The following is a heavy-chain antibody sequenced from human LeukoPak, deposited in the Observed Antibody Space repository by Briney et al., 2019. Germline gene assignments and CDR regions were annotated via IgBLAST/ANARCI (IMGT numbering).Heavy chain of an antibody. D-gene: IGHD6-13*01. J-gene: IGHJ6*02. CDR3: AKDLRYSSNHYYYYYGMDV. CDR1: GFTFSSYG. V-gene: IGHV3-30*02. CDR2: IRYDGSNK. Sequence: GGSLRLSRAASGFTFSSYGMHWVRQAPGKGLEWVAFIRYDGSNKYYADSVKGRFTISRDNSKNTLYLQMNSLRAEDTAVYYCAKDLRYSSNHYYYYYGMDVWGQGTTVTVSS.